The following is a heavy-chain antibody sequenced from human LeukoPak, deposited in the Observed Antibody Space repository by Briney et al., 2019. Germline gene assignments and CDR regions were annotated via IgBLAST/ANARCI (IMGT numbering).Heavy chain of an antibody. Sequence: PGGSLRLSCAASGFTFDDYTMHWVRQAPGKSLEWVSLITWDSGTTYYKDSVKGRFTISRDNSKNSLYLQMNSLRTEDTALDYCAKGYSSGWYPFDYWGQGTLVTVSS. D-gene: IGHD6-19*01. V-gene: IGHV3-43*01. CDR1: GFTFDDYT. CDR3: AKGYSSGWYPFDY. CDR2: ITWDSGTT. J-gene: IGHJ4*02.